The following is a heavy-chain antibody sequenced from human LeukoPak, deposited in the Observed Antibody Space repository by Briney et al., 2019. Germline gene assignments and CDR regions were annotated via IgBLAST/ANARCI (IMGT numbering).Heavy chain of an antibody. J-gene: IGHJ4*01. V-gene: IGHV4-34*01. Sequence: SETLTLTCAASGVSFSNCFRHWVRQPPGKGLEWIAEIYQGGSTNYNPSLERRGIISLATSKTQFSLELTSVTAAATAVYYCAGGHGVVWEVSYYWGHGTLVTVSS. D-gene: IGHD2-8*02. CDR3: AGGHGVVWEVSYY. CDR1: GVSFSNCF. CDR2: IYQGGST.